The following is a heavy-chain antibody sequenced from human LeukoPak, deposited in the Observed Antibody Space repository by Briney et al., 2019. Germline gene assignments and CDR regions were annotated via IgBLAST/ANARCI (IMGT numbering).Heavy chain of an antibody. CDR3: ARSDPDAGQDY. V-gene: IGHV4-39*01. CDR1: GGSISGSSYS. J-gene: IGHJ4*02. CDR2: IHYSGTT. Sequence: PSETLSLTCTVFGGSISGSSYSWGWIRQPPGKGLEWIGNIHYSGTTYYNPSLRSRVTISVDTSNNQFSLKLTSVTAADTAVYYCARSDPDAGQDYWGQGTLVTVSS.